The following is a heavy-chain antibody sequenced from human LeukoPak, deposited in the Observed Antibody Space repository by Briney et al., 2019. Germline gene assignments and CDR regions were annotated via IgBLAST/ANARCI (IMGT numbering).Heavy chain of an antibody. V-gene: IGHV1-69*04. CDR2: IIPILGIA. CDR3: AREWGYGCGGECFSGIQAYYGMDV. CDR1: GGTFSSYA. J-gene: IGHJ6*02. Sequence: SVNVSCKASGGTFSSYAISWVRQAPGQGLEWMGRIIPILGIANYAQKFQGRVTITADKSTSTAYMELSSLRSEDTAVYYCAREWGYGCGGECFSGIQAYYGMDVWGQGTTVTVSS. D-gene: IGHD2-15*01.